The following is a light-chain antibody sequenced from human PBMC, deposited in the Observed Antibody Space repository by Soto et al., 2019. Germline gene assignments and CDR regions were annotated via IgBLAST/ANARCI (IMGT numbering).Light chain of an antibody. V-gene: IGKV1-5*03. J-gene: IGKJ1*01. CDR2: KAS. Sequence: DIQMTQSPSTLSASVGDRVTITCRASQSISTWLAWYQQKPGKAPNLLIYKASTLESGVPSRFSGGGSGTEFALTISSLQPGDFAPYYCQQYDAYSWTFGQGTKVEI. CDR1: QSISTW. CDR3: QQYDAYSWT.